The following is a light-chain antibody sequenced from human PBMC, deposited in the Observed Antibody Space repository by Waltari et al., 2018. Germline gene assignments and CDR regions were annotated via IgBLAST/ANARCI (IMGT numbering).Light chain of an antibody. CDR2: GAS. J-gene: IGKJ4*01. V-gene: IGKV3-15*01. CDR1: QGVNSN. CDR3: QQYNYWPPLT. Sequence: EILMTQSPATLSVSPGESATLSCRASQGVNSNLAWYQQKPGQAPRLLISGASTRATGIPARFSGTGSGTEFTLTITSLQSEDFATYYCQQYNYWPPLTFGGGTKVEI.